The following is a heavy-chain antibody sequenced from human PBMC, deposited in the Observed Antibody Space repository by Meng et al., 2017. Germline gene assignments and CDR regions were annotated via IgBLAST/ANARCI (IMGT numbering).Heavy chain of an antibody. V-gene: IGHV4-34*01. CDR1: GGSFSGYY. CDR3: ARRRGGSSDWFDP. Sequence: QVQLQPWGAGLLKPSGTLSLTCAVYGGSFSGYYWSWIRQPPGKGLEWIGEINHSGSTNYNPSLKSRVTISVDTSKNQFSLKLSSVTAADTAVYYCARRRGGSSDWFDPWGQGTLVTVSS. CDR2: INHSGST. J-gene: IGHJ5*02. D-gene: IGHD6-6*01.